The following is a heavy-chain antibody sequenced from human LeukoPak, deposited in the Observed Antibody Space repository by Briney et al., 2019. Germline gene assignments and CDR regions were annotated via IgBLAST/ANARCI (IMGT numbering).Heavy chain of an antibody. V-gene: IGHV3-15*01. CDR1: GFTLSNTC. J-gene: IGHJ4*02. Sequence: GSLRLSCAASGFTLSNTCMSWVRQEPEKGLEWVGRIKRKSDGGATDYAVAVKGRFTISRDDSKNTVYLQMNSLKTEDTAVYYCITDLRTTIKVDTPRALIGYFDYWGQGTLVTVSS. D-gene: IGHD5-18*01. CDR3: ITDLRTTIKVDTPRALIGYFDY. CDR2: IKRKSDGGAT.